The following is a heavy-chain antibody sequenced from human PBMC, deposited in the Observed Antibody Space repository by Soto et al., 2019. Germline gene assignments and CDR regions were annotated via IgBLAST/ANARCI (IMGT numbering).Heavy chain of an antibody. CDR2: IYYSGST. Sequence: SETLSLTCKVSGAFINNGGYYWSWLRQHPGRGLEWIGYIYYSGSTYYSPSLKSRVTILLDASKYQFSLKLTSVIAADTAVYYCARDDRGVVVTRDQRSLVTVSS. CDR1: GAFINNGGYY. J-gene: IGHJ4*02. CDR3: ARDDRGVVVT. D-gene: IGHD3-22*01. V-gene: IGHV4-31*03.